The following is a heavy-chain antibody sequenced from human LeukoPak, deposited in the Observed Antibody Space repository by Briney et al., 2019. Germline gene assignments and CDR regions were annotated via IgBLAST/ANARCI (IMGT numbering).Heavy chain of an antibody. Sequence: GGSLRLSCAASGFTFSSYGMHWVRQAPGKGLEWVAFIRYDGSNKYYVDCVKGRFTISRDNSKNTLYMQMNSLRAEDTAVYYCASPRTVGGPVDDFDIWGQGIMVTVSS. CDR3: ASPRTVGGPVDDFDI. CDR1: GFTFSSYG. V-gene: IGHV3-30*02. J-gene: IGHJ3*02. CDR2: IRYDGSNK. D-gene: IGHD6-19*01.